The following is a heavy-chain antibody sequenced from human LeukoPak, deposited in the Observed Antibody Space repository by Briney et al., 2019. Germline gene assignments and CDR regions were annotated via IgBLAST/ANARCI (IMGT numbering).Heavy chain of an antibody. D-gene: IGHD4-17*01. J-gene: IGHJ3*02. CDR2: INPNSGGT. CDR3: ARVRRVYGDYEGAFDI. V-gene: IGHV1-2*02. CDR1: GYTFTSYD. Sequence: ASVKVSCKASGYTFTSYDINWVRQATGQGLEWMGWINPNSGGTNYAQKFQGRVTMTRDTSISTAYMELSRLRSDDTAVYYCARVRRVYGDYEGAFDIWGQGTMVTVSS.